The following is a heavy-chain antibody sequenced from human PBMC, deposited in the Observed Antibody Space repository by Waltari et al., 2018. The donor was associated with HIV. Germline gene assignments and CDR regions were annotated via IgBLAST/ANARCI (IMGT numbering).Heavy chain of an antibody. CDR1: VGSISRTSYY. Sequence: QLQLQESGPGLVKPSGTLSLTSPVSVGSISRTSYYWGWTRQPPGKGLEWIGTIYYSGSTYYNPSLKSRVTISVDTSKNQFSLKLSSVTAADTAVYYCARLRGRGGITMIVPRFDPWGQGTLVTVSS. D-gene: IGHD3-22*01. V-gene: IGHV4-39*01. J-gene: IGHJ5*02. CDR3: ARLRGRGGITMIVPRFDP. CDR2: IYYSGST.